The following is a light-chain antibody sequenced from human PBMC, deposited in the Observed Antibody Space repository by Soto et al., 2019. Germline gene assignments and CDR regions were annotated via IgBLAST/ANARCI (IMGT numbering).Light chain of an antibody. CDR1: QSLLHSNGYNY. V-gene: IGKV2-28*01. Sequence: DIVLTQSPLSLPVTPGEPASISCRSSQSLLHSNGYNYLDWYLQKPRQSPQLLIYLGSNRSSGVPDRFSGSGSGTDLTLKISRVEAEDVGVYYCMQALQSPRTFGQGTKVEFK. CDR3: MQALQSPRT. J-gene: IGKJ1*01. CDR2: LGS.